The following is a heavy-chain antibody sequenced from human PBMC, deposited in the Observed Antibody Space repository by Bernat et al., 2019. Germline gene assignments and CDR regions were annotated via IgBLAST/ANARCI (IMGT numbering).Heavy chain of an antibody. CDR3: ARGTIPMVRGPRGNWFDP. CDR2: INPNSGGT. V-gene: IGHV1-2*04. CDR1: GYTFTGYY. Sequence: QVQLVQSGAEVKKPGASVKVSCKASGYTFTGYYMHWVRQAPGQGLEWMGWINPNSGGTNYAQKFQGWVTMTRDTSISTAYMELSRLRSDDTAVYYCARGTIPMVRGPRGNWFDPWGQGTLVTVSS. J-gene: IGHJ5*02. D-gene: IGHD3-10*01.